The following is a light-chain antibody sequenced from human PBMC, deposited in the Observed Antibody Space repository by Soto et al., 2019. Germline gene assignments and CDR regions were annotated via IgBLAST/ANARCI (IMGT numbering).Light chain of an antibody. CDR1: SSDVGGYNY. CDR3: TSYTRDTALV. Sequence: QSALTQPASVSGSPGQSITISCTGTSSDVGGYNYVSWYQQHPGKAPKLMIYEVTNRPSGVSNRFSGSKSDNTASLTISGLQAEDEADYHCTSYTRDTALVFGTGTKLTVL. V-gene: IGLV2-14*01. J-gene: IGLJ1*01. CDR2: EVT.